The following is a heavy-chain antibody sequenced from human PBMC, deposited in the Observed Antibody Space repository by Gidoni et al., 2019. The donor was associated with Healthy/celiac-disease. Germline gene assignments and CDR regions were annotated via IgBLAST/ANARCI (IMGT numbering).Heavy chain of an antibody. CDR3: AKRMTYSYGQFDY. CDR2: ISGSGGST. D-gene: IGHD5-18*01. J-gene: IGHJ4*02. V-gene: IGHV3-23*04. CDR1: GFTFSSYA. Sequence: EVQLVESGGGLLQPGGSLRLSCSSSGFTFSSYAMSWVRQAPGKGLEWVSAISGSGGSTYYADSVKGRFNISRDNSKNTLYLQMNSLRAEDTAVYYCAKRMTYSYGQFDYWGQGTLVTVSS.